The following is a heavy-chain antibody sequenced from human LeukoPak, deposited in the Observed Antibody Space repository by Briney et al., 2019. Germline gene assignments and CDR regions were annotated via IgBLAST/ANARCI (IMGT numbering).Heavy chain of an antibody. D-gene: IGHD3-10*01. J-gene: IGHJ4*02. CDR1: GFTFSSYA. CDR3: AKMQXGXXSWXYFDY. CDR2: ISASAGSA. V-gene: IGHV3-23*01. Sequence: GGSLRLSCAASGFTFSSYAMSWVRQAPGKGLEGVSYISASAGSAFYADSVKGRFTISRDTSKNTLYLQMNSLRAGDTAVYYCAKMQXGXXSWXYFDYWGQXTXXXVX.